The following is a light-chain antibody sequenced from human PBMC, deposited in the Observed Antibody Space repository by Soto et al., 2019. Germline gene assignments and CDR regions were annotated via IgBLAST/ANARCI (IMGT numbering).Light chain of an antibody. J-gene: IGKJ3*01. CDR2: AAS. CDR1: QGIRND. V-gene: IGKV1-6*01. CDR3: LQKYFYPFT. Sequence: AIQMTQCPSSLSASVGDRVTITCRASQGIRNDLDWFQQKPGKAPKLLIYAASNLQSGVPARFSGSGSGTDFTLTISSLQPEDFATYYCLQKYFYPFTFGPGTKVDSK.